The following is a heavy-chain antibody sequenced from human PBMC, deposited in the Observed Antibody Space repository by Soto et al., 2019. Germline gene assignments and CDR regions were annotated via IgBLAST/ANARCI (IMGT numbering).Heavy chain of an antibody. CDR3: ARNLQQLIVVVPAAIGWFDP. V-gene: IGHV1-69*13. Sequence: SVKVSCKASGGTFSSYAISWVRQAPGQGLEWMGGIIPIFGTANYAQKFQGRVTITADESTSTAYMELSSLRSEDTAVYYCARNLQQLIVVVPAAIGWFDPWGQGTLVTVSS. J-gene: IGHJ5*02. CDR1: GGTFSSYA. CDR2: IIPIFGTA. D-gene: IGHD2-2*01.